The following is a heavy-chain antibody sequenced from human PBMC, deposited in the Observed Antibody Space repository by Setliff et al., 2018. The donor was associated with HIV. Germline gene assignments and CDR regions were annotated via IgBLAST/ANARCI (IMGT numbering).Heavy chain of an antibody. CDR1: GYSFTGYY. V-gene: IGHV1-2*02. D-gene: IGHD6-13*01. CDR3: ARMGESPPHSSSWYY. Sequence: ASVKVSCKASGYSFTGYYMHWVRQAPGQGLEWMGWMNPSTGGTRFAQKFQGRVTMTRDTFITTACMELSSLRSDDTAVYYCARMGESPPHSSSWYYWGQGTLVTVSS. CDR2: MNPSTGGT. J-gene: IGHJ4*02.